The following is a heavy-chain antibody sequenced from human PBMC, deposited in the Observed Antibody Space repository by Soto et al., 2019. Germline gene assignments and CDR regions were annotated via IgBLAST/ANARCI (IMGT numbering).Heavy chain of an antibody. D-gene: IGHD5-12*01. CDR2: IIPIFGTP. CDR1: GGSFSTYA. CDR3: AAPRTDGYKVPDPSTYYYYGLDV. Sequence: ASVKVSCKASGGSFSTYAISWVRQAPGQGLEWMGGIIPIFGTPNYAQKFQGRVTITADRSTSTAYLELNSLRSEDTAVYYCAAPRTDGYKVPDPSTYYYYGLDVWGQGTTVTV. V-gene: IGHV1-69*06. J-gene: IGHJ6*02.